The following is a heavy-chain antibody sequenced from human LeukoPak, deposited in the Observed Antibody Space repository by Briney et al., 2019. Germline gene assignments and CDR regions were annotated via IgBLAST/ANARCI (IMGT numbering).Heavy chain of an antibody. V-gene: IGHV3-7*01. CDR2: IKQDGSEK. Sequence: GGPLRLSCAASGFTFSDYYMSWIRQAPGKGLEWVANIKQDGSEKYYVDSVKGRFTISRDNAKNSLYLQMNSLRAEDTAVYYCARVDSSWFDPWGQGTLVTVSS. D-gene: IGHD6-13*01. J-gene: IGHJ5*02. CDR3: ARVDSSWFDP. CDR1: GFTFSDYY.